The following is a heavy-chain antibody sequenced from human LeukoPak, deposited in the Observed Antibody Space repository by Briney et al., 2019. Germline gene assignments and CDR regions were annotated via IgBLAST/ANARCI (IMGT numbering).Heavy chain of an antibody. CDR1: GFRFRDYT. V-gene: IGHV3-21*01. D-gene: IGHD5-18*01. CDR2: ISSSSSYI. Sequence: PGGSLRLSCAASGFRFRDYTMNWVRQASGKGLEWLASISSSSSYIYFADSVRGRFTISRDNAKNSLYLQMNSLRAEDTAVYYCAIMGRGYSYGKDYWGQGTLVTVSS. J-gene: IGHJ4*02. CDR3: AIMGRGYSYGKDY.